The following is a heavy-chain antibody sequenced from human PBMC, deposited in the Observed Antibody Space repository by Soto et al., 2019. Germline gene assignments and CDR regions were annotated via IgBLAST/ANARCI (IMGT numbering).Heavy chain of an antibody. J-gene: IGHJ4*02. CDR2: IYCDDDK. CDR3: TYRGGGGYDSR. Sequence: QITLKESAPTLVKPTQTLTLTCTFSGFSLTTSGVGVGWIRQPPGKALEWLALIYCDDDKRYSPSLKSRLTITKDTSKTQVVLTMTKMDPVDTATYYCTYRGGGGYDSRWGQGTLVTVSS. CDR1: GFSLTTSGVG. D-gene: IGHD5-12*01. V-gene: IGHV2-5*02.